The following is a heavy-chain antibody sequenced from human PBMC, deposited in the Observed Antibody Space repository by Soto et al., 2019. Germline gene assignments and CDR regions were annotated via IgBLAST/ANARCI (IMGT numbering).Heavy chain of an antibody. CDR3: AREWAVVAATRGYYYGMDV. V-gene: IGHV1-18*04. Sequence: QVQLVQSGAEVKKPGASVKVSCKASGYTFTSYGISWVRQAPGQGLEWMGWISAYNGNTNYAQKLQGRVTMTTDTSTSTAYMELRSLRSEDTAVYYCAREWAVVAATRGYYYGMDVWGQGTTVTVSS. CDR1: GYTFTSYG. J-gene: IGHJ6*02. D-gene: IGHD2-15*01. CDR2: ISAYNGNT.